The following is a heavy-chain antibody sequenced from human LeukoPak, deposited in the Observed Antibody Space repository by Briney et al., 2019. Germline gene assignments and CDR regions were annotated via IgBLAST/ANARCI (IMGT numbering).Heavy chain of an antibody. CDR1: GFTFSSYW. J-gene: IGHJ4*02. V-gene: IGHV3-74*01. Sequence: GGSLRLSCTASGFTFSSYWMHWVRQVPGKGLVWVSRINGDGSGTSYADSVKGRFTISRDNAKNTVYLQMNGLRADDTAVYYCAGSGTYYVMSDFWGQGTLVTVSS. CDR3: AGSGTYYVMSDF. D-gene: IGHD1-26*01. CDR2: INGDGSGT.